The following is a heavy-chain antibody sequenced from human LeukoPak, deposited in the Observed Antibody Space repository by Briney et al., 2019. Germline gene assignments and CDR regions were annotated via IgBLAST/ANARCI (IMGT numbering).Heavy chain of an antibody. J-gene: IGHJ2*01. Sequence: PGGSLRLSCAASGFTFSSYSMNWVRQAPGKGLEWVSSISSSSSYIYYADSVKGRFTISRDNAKNSLYLQMNSLRGEDTAVYYCARVLDYGDSRPDLRGRGTLVTVSS. CDR1: GFTFSSYS. V-gene: IGHV3-21*01. D-gene: IGHD4-17*01. CDR2: ISSSSSYI. CDR3: ARVLDYGDSRPDL.